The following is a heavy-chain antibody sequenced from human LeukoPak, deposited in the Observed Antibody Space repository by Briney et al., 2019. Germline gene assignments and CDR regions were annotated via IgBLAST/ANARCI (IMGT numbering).Heavy chain of an antibody. Sequence: GGSLRLSCAASGFTFSSYAMNWVRQAPGKGLEWVSSISSSSSYIHYADSVKGRFTISRDNAKNSLYLQMNSLRAEDTAVYYCARDKLWFGERTPSPLDYWGQGTLVTVSS. V-gene: IGHV3-21*01. D-gene: IGHD3-10*01. CDR3: ARDKLWFGERTPSPLDY. J-gene: IGHJ4*02. CDR2: ISSSSSYI. CDR1: GFTFSSYA.